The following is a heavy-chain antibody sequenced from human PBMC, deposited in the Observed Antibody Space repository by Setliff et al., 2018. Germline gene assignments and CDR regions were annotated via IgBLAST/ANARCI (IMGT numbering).Heavy chain of an antibody. J-gene: IGHJ5*02. Sequence: GGSLRLSCAASGFTFSGYYMTWIRQAPGKGLEWVSYISGSSGGIYYADSVKGRFTISRDNAKRSLYMEMNSLRAEDTAVYYCARDLEVVVASGHCFDPWGQGTLVTVSS. CDR2: ISGSSGGI. V-gene: IGHV3-11*04. D-gene: IGHD3-22*01. CDR3: ARDLEVVVASGHCFDP. CDR1: GFTFSGYY.